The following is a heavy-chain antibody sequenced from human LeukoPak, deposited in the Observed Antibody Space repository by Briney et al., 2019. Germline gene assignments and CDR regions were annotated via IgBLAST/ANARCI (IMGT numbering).Heavy chain of an antibody. D-gene: IGHD3-22*01. J-gene: IGHJ1*01. Sequence: GGSLRLSCAASGFTFSDHYMGWVRQAPGKGLEWVGRTRNKANSYTTEYAASVKGRFTISRDDPKNSLYLQMNSLKTEDTAVYYCAREGYYDSSGYYYVGYFQHWGQGTLVTVSS. CDR3: AREGYYDSSGYYYVGYFQH. V-gene: IGHV3-72*01. CDR1: GFTFSDHY. CDR2: TRNKANSYTT.